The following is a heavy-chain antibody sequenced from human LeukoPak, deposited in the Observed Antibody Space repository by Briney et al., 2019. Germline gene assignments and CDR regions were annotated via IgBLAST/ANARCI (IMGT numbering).Heavy chain of an antibody. CDR3: ARHFPYCGGDCPYYYMDV. D-gene: IGHD2-21*02. V-gene: IGHV4-4*09. CDR2: NYSRETT. J-gene: IGHJ6*03. CDR1: GASISSDY. Sequence: SETLSLTCSVSGASISSDYWSWTRQPPGGGREWIGNNYSRETTKYNPSLRSRATISGDTSKNQFSLKLSSVTAADTAVYYCARHFPYCGGDCPYYYMDVWGKGTTVTVSS.